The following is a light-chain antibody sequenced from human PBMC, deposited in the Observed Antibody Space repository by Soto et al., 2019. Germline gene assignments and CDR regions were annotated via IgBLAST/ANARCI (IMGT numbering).Light chain of an antibody. CDR2: GAS. CDR1: QHVGSK. Sequence: EIVMTQSPATLSVSPGERATLSCRASQHVGSKLAWYQQKPGQAPRLLIYGASTRATGIPARFNGSGSGTEFTLTISSLQSEDFALYFCQQYTSITFGQGTRLEIK. V-gene: IGKV3-15*01. J-gene: IGKJ5*01. CDR3: QQYTSIT.